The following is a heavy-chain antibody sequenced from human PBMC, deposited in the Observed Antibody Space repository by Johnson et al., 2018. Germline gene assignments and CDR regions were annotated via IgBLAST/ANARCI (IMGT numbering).Heavy chain of an antibody. CDR2: ISGDGSDT. Sequence: EVQLVETGGGLVQPGGSLRLSCEASGFTFTSYWMHWVRQVPGKGLVWVSCISGDGSDTRYADSVQGRFTISRENAKNTLYLEMTSLRDEDTAVYYCARAPFGPYGYYYMDVWGKGTTVTVSS. D-gene: IGHD2-8*01. V-gene: IGHV3-74*02. J-gene: IGHJ6*03. CDR1: GFTFTSYW. CDR3: ARAPFGPYGYYYMDV.